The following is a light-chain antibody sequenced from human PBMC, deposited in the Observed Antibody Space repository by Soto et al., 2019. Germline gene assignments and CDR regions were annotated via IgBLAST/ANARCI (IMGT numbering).Light chain of an antibody. V-gene: IGLV2-14*01. CDR3: SSYTSSSTLGV. CDR2: EVS. J-gene: IGLJ3*02. CDR1: SSDVGGYNY. Sequence: QSVLTQPASVSGSPGQSITISCTGTSSDVGGYNYVSLYQQHPGKAPKLMIYEVSNRPSGVSNRFSGSKSGNTASLTISGLQAEDEADYYCSSYTSSSTLGVFGEGTKLTVL.